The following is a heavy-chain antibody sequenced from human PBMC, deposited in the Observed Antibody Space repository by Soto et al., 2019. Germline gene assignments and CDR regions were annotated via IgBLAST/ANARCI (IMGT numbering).Heavy chain of an antibody. CDR3: TREQTSTVVTQ. D-gene: IGHD4-17*01. V-gene: IGHV4-59*01. J-gene: IGHJ4*02. CDR1: GGSMSNYY. CDR2: VYYSGST. Sequence: ETLSLTCTVSGGSMSNYYWSWIRQPPGKGLEWIGCVYYSGSTNYNPSLESRVTISVDTSKNQFSLKLSSVTAADTAVYYCTREQTSTVVTQWGQGTLVTVSS.